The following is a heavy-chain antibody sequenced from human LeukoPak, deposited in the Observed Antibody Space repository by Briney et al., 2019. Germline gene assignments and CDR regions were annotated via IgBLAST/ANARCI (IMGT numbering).Heavy chain of an antibody. J-gene: IGHJ4*02. Sequence: ASVKVSCKVSGYTLTELSMHWVRQAPGKGLEWMGGFDPEDGETIYAQKFKGRVTMTEDTSTDTAYMELSSLRSEDTAVYYCATVRRELIRFDYWGQGTLVTVSS. D-gene: IGHD1-26*01. CDR1: GYTLTELS. CDR3: ATVRRELIRFDY. V-gene: IGHV1-24*01. CDR2: FDPEDGET.